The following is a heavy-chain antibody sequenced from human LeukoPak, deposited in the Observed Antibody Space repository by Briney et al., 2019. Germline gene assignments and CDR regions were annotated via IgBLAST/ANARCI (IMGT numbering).Heavy chain of an antibody. Sequence: ASVKVSCKASTYNFRDYYMHWVKQAPGKGPEWMGRVDPQQSETIYADKFQGRVAISADTSVDTAYMELTSLTSDDTAVYYCTTQFCSGGSCYQDAFHIWGQGTMVTVSS. J-gene: IGHJ3*02. V-gene: IGHV1-69-2*01. CDR3: TTQFCSGGSCYQDAFHI. CDR2: VDPQQSET. D-gene: IGHD2-15*01. CDR1: TYNFRDYY.